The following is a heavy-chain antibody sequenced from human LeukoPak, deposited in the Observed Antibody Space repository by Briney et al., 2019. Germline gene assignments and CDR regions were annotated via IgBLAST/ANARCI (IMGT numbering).Heavy chain of an antibody. CDR2: IYTSGST. D-gene: IGHD3-10*01. CDR3: ARDRHGSGSAHSFDP. CDR1: SGSISSYF. J-gene: IGHJ5*02. V-gene: IGHV4-4*07. Sequence: SETLSLTCTVSSGSISSYFWSWIRQPAGKGLEWLGRIYTSGSTNYNPSLKSRVTISVDTSKNQFSLRLISVTAADTAVYYCARDRHGSGSAHSFDPWGQGILVTVSS.